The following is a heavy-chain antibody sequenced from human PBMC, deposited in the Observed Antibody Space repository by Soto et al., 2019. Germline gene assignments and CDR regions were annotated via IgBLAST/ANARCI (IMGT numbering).Heavy chain of an antibody. CDR2: ISSNGGST. V-gene: IGHV3-64*01. CDR3: AREEGIGDYIWGSCFDY. CDR1: GFTFSSYA. J-gene: IGHJ4*02. Sequence: GGSLRLSCAASGFTFSSYAMHWVRQAPGKGLEYVSAISSNGGSTYYANSVKGRFTISRDNSKNTLYLQMGSLRAEDMAVYYCAREEGIGDYIWGSCFDYWGQGTLVTVSS. D-gene: IGHD3-16*01.